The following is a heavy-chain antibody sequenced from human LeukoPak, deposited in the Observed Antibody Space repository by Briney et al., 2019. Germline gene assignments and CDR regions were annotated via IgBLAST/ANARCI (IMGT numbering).Heavy chain of an antibody. V-gene: IGHV3-7*01. CDR3: ARDLNWETY. D-gene: IGHD7-27*01. CDR1: GFTFSSYG. CDR2: IKTDGSLI. Sequence: PGGSLRLSCAASGFTFSSYGMHWVRQAPGKGLEWVANIKTDGSLIYYVDSVKGRFTISRDNAKNSLYLQMNSLRVEDTAVYYCARDLNWETYWGQGTLVSVSS. J-gene: IGHJ4*02.